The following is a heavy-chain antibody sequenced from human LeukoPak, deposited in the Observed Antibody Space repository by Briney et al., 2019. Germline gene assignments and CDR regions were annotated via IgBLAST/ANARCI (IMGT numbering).Heavy chain of an antibody. CDR2: ITGSGPYM. CDR1: GFTFSTFA. J-gene: IGHJ4*02. Sequence: GGSLRLSCAASGFTFSTFAMHWVRLSPGKGLEWVSSITGSGPYMLYADSVKHRFTISRDNTKNLLYLAMNSLRAEDTAMYFCVRDVGAVRGEVYFDYWGQGTLVTVSS. CDR3: VRDVGAVRGEVYFDY. D-gene: IGHD3-10*01. V-gene: IGHV3-21*06.